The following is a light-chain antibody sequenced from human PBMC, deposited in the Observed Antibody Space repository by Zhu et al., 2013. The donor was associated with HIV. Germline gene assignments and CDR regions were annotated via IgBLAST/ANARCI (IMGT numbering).Light chain of an antibody. CDR1: NSDVGGYKF. CDR3: FSYRSIGTWV. CDR2: EVN. V-gene: IGLV2-14*01. J-gene: IGLJ3*02. Sequence: QSALTQPASVSASPGQSIAISCTGTNSDVGGYKFVSWYQQYPGKVPKLIIYEVNNRASGISSRFSGFKSGNMATLIISGLQAEDEADYYCFSYRSIGTWVFGGGTRVTVL.